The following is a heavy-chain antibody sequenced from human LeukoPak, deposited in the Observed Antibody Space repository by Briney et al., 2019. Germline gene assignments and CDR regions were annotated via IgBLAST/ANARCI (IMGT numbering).Heavy chain of an antibody. CDR2: VYSDGST. D-gene: IGHD2-21*02. Sequence: GGSLRLSCAASGFTVSSNYMSWVRQAPGEGLEWVSVVYSDGSTYYADSVKGRFIISRDTSKNTLYLQMNSLRDEDTAVYYCARGGGAFCGDVCYRNFDYWGPGTLVTVSS. CDR3: ARGGGAFCGDVCYRNFDY. J-gene: IGHJ4*02. V-gene: IGHV3-66*02. CDR1: GFTVSSNY.